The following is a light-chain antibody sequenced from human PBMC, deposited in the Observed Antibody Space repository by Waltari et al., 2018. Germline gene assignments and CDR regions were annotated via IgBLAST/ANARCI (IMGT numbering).Light chain of an antibody. J-gene: IGLJ2*01. CDR2: GVS. CDR3: NSYTSSSTSYVV. CDR1: SSDVGGYNY. Sequence: QSALTPPASVSGSPGQSITISCTGTSSDVGGYNYVSWYQQHPGKAPKLMIYGVSRRPSGVSNRFSGSKSGNTASLTISGLQAEDEADYYCNSYTSSSTSYVVFGGGTKLTVL. V-gene: IGLV2-14*01.